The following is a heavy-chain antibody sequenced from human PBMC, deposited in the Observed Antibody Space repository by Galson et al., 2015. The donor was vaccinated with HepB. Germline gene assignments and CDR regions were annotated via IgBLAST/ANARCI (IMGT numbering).Heavy chain of an antibody. CDR2: INHSGST. V-gene: IGHV4-34*01. CDR3: ARSYDSYYYGMDV. Sequence: SETLSLTCAVYGGSFSGYYWSWIRQPPGKGLEWIGEINHSGSTNYNPSLKSRVTISVDTSKNQFSLKLSSVTAADTAVYYCARSYDSYYYGMDVWGQGTTVTVSS. D-gene: IGHD5-12*01. CDR1: GGSFSGYY. J-gene: IGHJ6*02.